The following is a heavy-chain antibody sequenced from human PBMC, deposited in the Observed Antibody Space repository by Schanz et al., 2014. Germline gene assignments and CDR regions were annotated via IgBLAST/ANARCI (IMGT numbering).Heavy chain of an antibody. D-gene: IGHD2-2*01. J-gene: IGHJ4*02. V-gene: IGHV1-46*03. CDR1: GYTFTTYY. CDR2: INPSSDTT. CDR3: ARGGFFDSTSFDS. Sequence: QVQLVQSGAEVKKPGVSVKVSCKASGYTFTTYYIHWVRQAPGQGLEWVGKINPSSDTTRIAQNCQGILTVTSDTATSTVNMELSSLRSEDTAGYYCARGGFFDSTSFDSWGQGTLVTVSS.